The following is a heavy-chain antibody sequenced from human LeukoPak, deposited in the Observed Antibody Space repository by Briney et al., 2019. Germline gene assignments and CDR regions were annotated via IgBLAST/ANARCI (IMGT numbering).Heavy chain of an antibody. Sequence: ASVKVSCKASGYTFTGYYMHWVRQAPGQGLEWMGWINPNSGGTNYAQKFQGRVTMTRDTSISTAYMELSRLRSDDTAVYYCARASGWYLYYYYGMDVWGQGTTVTVSS. V-gene: IGHV1-2*02. D-gene: IGHD6-19*01. CDR3: ARASGWYLYYYYGMDV. CDR1: GYTFTGYY. CDR2: INPNSGGT. J-gene: IGHJ6*02.